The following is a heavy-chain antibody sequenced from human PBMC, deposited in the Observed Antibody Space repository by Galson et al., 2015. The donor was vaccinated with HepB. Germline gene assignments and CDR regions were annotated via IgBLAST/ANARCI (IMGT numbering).Heavy chain of an antibody. V-gene: IGHV3-15*01. CDR2: FKSETDGGTI. D-gene: IGHD7-27*01. J-gene: IGHJ4*02. CDR1: GFNLRSSW. CDR3: STGPQNWEVVTY. Sequence: SLRLSCAASGFNLRSSWLSWIRPAPGKGLEWVGHFKSETDGGTIDYAASVKGRFTISRDDSHNTLYLQMNSLKTEDTAIYYCSTGPQNWEVVTYWGQGTLVTVSS.